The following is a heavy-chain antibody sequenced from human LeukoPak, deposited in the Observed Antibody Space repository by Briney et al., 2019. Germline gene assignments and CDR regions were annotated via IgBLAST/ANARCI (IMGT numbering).Heavy chain of an antibody. CDR3: ASLGGFGELFHPYFDY. D-gene: IGHD3-10*01. Sequence: SETLSLTCTVSGRSISSYYWSWIRQPPGKGLEWIGYMSYTGNTNYSPSLKSRITISVDTSKNQFSLKLSSVTAADTAVYYCASLGGFGELFHPYFDYWGQGTLVTVSS. J-gene: IGHJ4*02. V-gene: IGHV4-59*01. CDR2: MSYTGNT. CDR1: GRSISSYY.